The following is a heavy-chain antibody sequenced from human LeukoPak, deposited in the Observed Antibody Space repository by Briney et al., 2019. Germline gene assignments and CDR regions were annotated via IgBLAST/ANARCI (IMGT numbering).Heavy chain of an antibody. V-gene: IGHV1-2*02. CDR1: GYTFTGYY. Sequence: ASVKVSCKASGYTFTGYYMHWVRQAPGQGLEWMGWINPNSGGTNYAQKFQGRVTMTRDTSISTAYMELSRLRSDDTAVYYCARVGCSSTSCYEFGYYYYMDVWGKGTTVTVSS. CDR3: ARVGCSSTSCYEFGYYYYMDV. J-gene: IGHJ6*03. CDR2: INPNSGGT. D-gene: IGHD2-2*01.